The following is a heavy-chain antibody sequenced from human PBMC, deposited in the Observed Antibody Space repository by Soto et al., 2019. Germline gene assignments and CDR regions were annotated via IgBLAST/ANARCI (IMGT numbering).Heavy chain of an antibody. D-gene: IGHD3-10*01. J-gene: IGHJ3*01. V-gene: IGHV5-51*01. CDR3: ARLPGVRGVFDGFNV. CDR1: GYSFAGYW. CDR2: IYPGDSDT. Sequence: PGESLKISCKGSGYSFAGYWIGWVRQMPGKGLDWMGVIYPGDSDTRYSPSFHGQVTISADKSISTAYLQWSSLKASDTAMYFCARLPGVRGVFDGFNVWGQGTMVPV.